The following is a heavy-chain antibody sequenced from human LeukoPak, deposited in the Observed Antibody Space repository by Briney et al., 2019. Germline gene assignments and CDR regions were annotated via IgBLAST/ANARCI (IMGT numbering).Heavy chain of an antibody. CDR2: ISYDGSNK. D-gene: IGHD6-19*01. CDR1: GFTFSSYP. V-gene: IGHV3-30*04. Sequence: GGSLRLSCAASGFTFSSYPMHWVRQAPGKGLEWVAVISYDGSNKYSADFLEGRFTISRDNSKNTVSLQMSSLTSEDTAVYFCVREQPGDGWSGFDYWGQGTLVTVSS. CDR3: VREQPGDGWSGFDY. J-gene: IGHJ4*02.